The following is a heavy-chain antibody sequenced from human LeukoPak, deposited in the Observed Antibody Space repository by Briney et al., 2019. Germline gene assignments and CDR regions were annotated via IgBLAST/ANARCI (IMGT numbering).Heavy chain of an antibody. J-gene: IGHJ3*02. CDR2: IKQDGSEK. Sequence: PSETLSLTCTVSGGSISSGDYYWSWIRLPPGKGLEWVANIKQDGSEKYYVDSVKGRFTISRDNAKNSLYLQMNSLRAEDTAVYYCARDSTFRYDSSGYYLARAFDIWGQGTMVTVSS. D-gene: IGHD3-22*01. CDR1: GGSISSGDYY. V-gene: IGHV3-7*03. CDR3: ARDSTFRYDSSGYYLARAFDI.